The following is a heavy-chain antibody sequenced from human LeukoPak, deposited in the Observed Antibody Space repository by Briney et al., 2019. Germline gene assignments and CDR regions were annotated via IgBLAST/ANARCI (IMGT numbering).Heavy chain of an antibody. CDR3: ASSYSYGILKYDY. CDR2: IYYSGNT. D-gene: IGHD5-18*01. V-gene: IGHV4-39*07. J-gene: IGHJ4*02. CDR1: GVSISSSNSY. Sequence: SETLSLTCTVSGVSISSSNSYWGWIRQPPGKGLEWIGSIYYSGNTYYNASLKSQVSISIDTSKNQFSLRLTSVTAADTAVYYCASSYSYGILKYDYWGQGTLVTVSS.